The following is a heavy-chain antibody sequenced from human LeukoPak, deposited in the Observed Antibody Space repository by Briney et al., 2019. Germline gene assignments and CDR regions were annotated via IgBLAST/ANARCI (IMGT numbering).Heavy chain of an antibody. CDR1: GFTFSSYG. D-gene: IGHD3-10*01. V-gene: IGHV3-30*18. CDR2: ISYDGSNK. Sequence: GRSLRLSCAASGFTFSSYGMHWVRQAPGKGLEWVAVISYDGSNKYYADSVKGRFTISRDNSKNTLYLQMNSLRAEDTAVYYCAKGFGITMVRGVIPRDYFDYWGQGTLVTVSS. J-gene: IGHJ4*02. CDR3: AKGFGITMVRGVIPRDYFDY.